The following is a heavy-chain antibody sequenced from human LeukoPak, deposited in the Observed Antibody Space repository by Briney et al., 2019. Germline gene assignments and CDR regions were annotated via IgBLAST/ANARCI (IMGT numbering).Heavy chain of an antibody. V-gene: IGHV3-11*05. CDR1: GFTFSDFY. CDR3: ARGLGYCSGGSCYPIDY. Sequence: PGGSLRLSCAASGFTFSDFYMSWIRQAPGKGLEWVSYIGTTGSYPNYADSVKGRFTISRDNAKNSLYLQMNSLRAEDSAVYYCARGLGYCSGGSCYPIDYWGQGTLVTVSS. J-gene: IGHJ4*02. CDR2: IGTTGSYP. D-gene: IGHD2-15*01.